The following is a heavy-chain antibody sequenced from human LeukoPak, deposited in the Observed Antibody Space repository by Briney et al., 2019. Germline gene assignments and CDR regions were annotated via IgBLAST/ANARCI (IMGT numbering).Heavy chain of an antibody. V-gene: IGHV5-51*01. D-gene: IGHD1-14*01. CDR2: MYPGDSDT. CDR1: GYNFTKYW. CDR3: ARQSHSITDY. J-gene: IGHJ4*02. Sequence: GESLKISCKGSGYNFTKYWIGWVRQMSGEGLEWMGIMYPGDSDTRYSPSFQGQVTISADRSISTAYLQWSSLKASDTAMYYCARQSHSITDYWGQGTLVPVSS.